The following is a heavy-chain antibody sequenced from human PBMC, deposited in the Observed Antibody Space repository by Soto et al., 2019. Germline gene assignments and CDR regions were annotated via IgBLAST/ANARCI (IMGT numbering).Heavy chain of an antibody. CDR1: GGSISSSNW. CDR2: IYHSGGT. D-gene: IGHD3-22*01. CDR3: ASPDYYDSSGYPPRILNY. V-gene: IGHV4-4*02. J-gene: IGHJ4*02. Sequence: LSLTCAVSGGSISSSNWWSWVRQPPGKGLEWIGEIYHSGGTNYNPSLKSRVTISVDKSKNQFSLKLSSVTAADTAVYYCASPDYYDSSGYPPRILNYWGQGTLVTVSS.